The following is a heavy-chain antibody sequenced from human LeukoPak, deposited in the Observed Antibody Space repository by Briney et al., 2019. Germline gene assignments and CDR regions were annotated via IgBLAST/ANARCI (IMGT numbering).Heavy chain of an antibody. D-gene: IGHD3-10*01. V-gene: IGHV3-30*02. CDR2: IRYDGSNK. Sequence: PGGSLRLSCAASGFTFSSYGMHWVRQAPGKGLEWVAFIRYDGSNKYYADSVKGRFTISRDNSKNTLYLQMNSLRAEDTAVYYCAKEEYYGSGTLHAFDIWGQGTMVTVSS. J-gene: IGHJ3*02. CDR3: AKEEYYGSGTLHAFDI. CDR1: GFTFSSYG.